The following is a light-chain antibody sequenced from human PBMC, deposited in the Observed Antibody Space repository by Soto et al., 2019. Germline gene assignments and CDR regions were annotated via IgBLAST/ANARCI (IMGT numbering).Light chain of an antibody. Sequence: QSALTQPASVSGSPGQSISISFTGTGNDVGDYTYVSWYQQHPDKVPKLVIFDVNRRPSGVSDLFSGSKSDNAASLTISGLQSEDEAYYYCCSYTTTTTYVFGTGTKVTVL. CDR3: CSYTTTTTYV. V-gene: IGLV2-14*03. CDR2: DVN. J-gene: IGLJ1*01. CDR1: GNDVGDYTY.